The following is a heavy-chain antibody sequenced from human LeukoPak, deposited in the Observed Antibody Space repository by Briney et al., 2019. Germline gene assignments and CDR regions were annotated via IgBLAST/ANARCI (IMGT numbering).Heavy chain of an antibody. D-gene: IGHD3/OR15-3a*01. V-gene: IGHV3-43*02. J-gene: IGHJ6*02. Sequence: GGSLRLSCAASGFTFGDYAMHWVRQPPGKGLEWVSLISGYGGSTFYADSVKGRFTISRDNSKNSLYLQMNTLRSEDTALYHCAKDWGYFGHYYYVMDVWGQGTAVTVSS. CDR3: AKDWGYFGHYYYVMDV. CDR2: ISGYGGST. CDR1: GFTFGDYA.